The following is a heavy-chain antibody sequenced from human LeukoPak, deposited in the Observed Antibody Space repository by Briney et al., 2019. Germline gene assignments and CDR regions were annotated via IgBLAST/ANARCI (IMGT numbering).Heavy chain of an antibody. Sequence: GGSLRLSCTPSGLTFRDYAMNWVRQAPGKGLEWVAFIRSKAYGGTTEYAASVKGRFTISRDDSKSIAYLQMNSLKTEDTAVYYCTRDLCSSTSCYAPFDYWGQGTLVTVSS. D-gene: IGHD2-2*01. CDR1: GLTFRDYA. J-gene: IGHJ4*02. CDR3: TRDLCSSTSCYAPFDY. CDR2: IRSKAYGGTT. V-gene: IGHV3-49*04.